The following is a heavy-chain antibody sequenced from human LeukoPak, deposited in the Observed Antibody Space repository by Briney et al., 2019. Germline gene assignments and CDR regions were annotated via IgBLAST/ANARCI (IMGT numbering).Heavy chain of an antibody. CDR2: IIPMLDIP. Sequence: SVKVSCKASGGTFSSHGFTWVRQAPGQGLEWMGRIIPMLDIPNYAQKFQGRLTITADKSTSAAYMELSNLNSEDTAVYYCASGSGTYYHQGYWGQGTLVTVSS. J-gene: IGHJ4*02. CDR1: GGTFSSHG. D-gene: IGHD1-26*01. V-gene: IGHV1-69*04. CDR3: ASGSGTYYHQGY.